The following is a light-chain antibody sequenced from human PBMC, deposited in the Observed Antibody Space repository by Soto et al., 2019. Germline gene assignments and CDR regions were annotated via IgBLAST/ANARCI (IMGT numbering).Light chain of an antibody. V-gene: IGLV1-44*01. J-gene: IGLJ2*01. Sequence: QSVLTQPPSASGTPGQRVTISCSGSSSNIGSKTVNWYQQLPGAAPKLLIYSNNQRPSGVPDRFSGSKSGTSASLAISGHQSEYEADYYCAAWEDSLNGVVFGGGTKLTVL. CDR3: AAWEDSLNGVV. CDR1: SSNIGSKT. CDR2: SNN.